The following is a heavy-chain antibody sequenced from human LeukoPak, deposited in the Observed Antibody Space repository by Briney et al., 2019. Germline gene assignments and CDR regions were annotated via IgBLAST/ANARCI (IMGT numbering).Heavy chain of an antibody. CDR2: INHSGST. CDR3: ARSLLTGYYPTAYYFDY. D-gene: IGHD3-9*01. J-gene: IGHJ4*02. Sequence: PSETLSLTCAVYGGSFSGYYWSWIRQPPGKGLEWIGEINHSGSTNYNPSLKSRVTISVDTSKNQFSLKLSSVTAAHTAVYDSARSLLTGYYPTAYYFDYWGQGTLVTVSS. CDR1: GGSFSGYY. V-gene: IGHV4-34*01.